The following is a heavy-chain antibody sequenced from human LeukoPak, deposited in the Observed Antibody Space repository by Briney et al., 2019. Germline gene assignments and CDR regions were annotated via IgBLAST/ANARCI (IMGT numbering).Heavy chain of an antibody. CDR2: IDSGGKT. J-gene: IGHJ4*02. Sequence: GGSLRLSCAASGFVFGDYYMSWVRQVPGKGLEWVSVIDSGGKTYYADSVKGRFTISRDNSKTTVILQMNSLRAEDTAVYYCAIERQFSSGWYYFDYWGQGILVTVSS. V-gene: IGHV3-53*01. CDR3: AIERQFSSGWYYFDY. D-gene: IGHD6-19*01. CDR1: GFVFGDYY.